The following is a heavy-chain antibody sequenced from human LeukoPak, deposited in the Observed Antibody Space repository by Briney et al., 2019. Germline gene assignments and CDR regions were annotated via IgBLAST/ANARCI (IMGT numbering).Heavy chain of an antibody. Sequence: PWGXXRLSCAASGFTFSSYAMSWVRQAPGKGLEWVSAISGSGGSTYYADSVKGGFTISRDNSKNTLYLQMNSLRAEDTAVYYCAKDSSSGPFDYWGQGTLVTVSS. CDR3: AKDSSSGPFDY. V-gene: IGHV3-23*01. CDR2: ISGSGGST. J-gene: IGHJ4*02. D-gene: IGHD3-3*01. CDR1: GFTFSSYA.